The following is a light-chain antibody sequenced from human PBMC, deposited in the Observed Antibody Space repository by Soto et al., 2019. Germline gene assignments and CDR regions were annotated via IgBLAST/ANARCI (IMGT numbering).Light chain of an antibody. Sequence: EIVMTQSPATLSVSPGERATLSCRASQSVNSNLAWYQQKPGQAPRLLIYGASTRATGVPARFSGSGSGTEFTRTISSLQSEDFAVYFCQQYNNWSTFGQGTKVEIK. J-gene: IGKJ1*01. CDR2: GAS. CDR1: QSVNSN. V-gene: IGKV3-15*01. CDR3: QQYNNWST.